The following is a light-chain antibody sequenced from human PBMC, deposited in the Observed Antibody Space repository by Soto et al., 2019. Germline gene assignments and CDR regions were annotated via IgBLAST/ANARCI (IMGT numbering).Light chain of an antibody. Sequence: EIVMTQSPATLSVSPGERATLSCRASQSVSSNLAWYQQKPGQAPRLLIYGASTRATGIPARFSGSGSGTEFTLTISSLQSEDFAVYYCQQYNNGPPEEGYTFGQGTKLEIK. CDR3: QQYNNGPPEEGYT. CDR2: GAS. CDR1: QSVSSN. V-gene: IGKV3-15*01. J-gene: IGKJ2*01.